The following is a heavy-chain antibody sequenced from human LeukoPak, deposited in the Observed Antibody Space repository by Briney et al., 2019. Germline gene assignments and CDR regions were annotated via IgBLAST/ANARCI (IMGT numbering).Heavy chain of an antibody. Sequence: SETLSLTCAVYGGSFSGYYWSWIRQSPGKGLEWIGEINHSGSTNYNPSLKSRVTISVDTSKNQFSLRLSSVTAADTAVYYCASGQRDAARPDYYYMDVWGKGTTATVSS. J-gene: IGHJ6*03. CDR3: ASGQRDAARPDYYYMDV. V-gene: IGHV4-34*01. CDR2: INHSGST. D-gene: IGHD6-6*01. CDR1: GGSFSGYY.